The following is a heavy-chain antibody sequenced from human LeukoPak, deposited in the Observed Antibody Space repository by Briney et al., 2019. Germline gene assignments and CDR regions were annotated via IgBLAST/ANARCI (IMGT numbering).Heavy chain of an antibody. CDR1: GFTFSDYA. D-gene: IGHD3-16*02. J-gene: IGHJ4*02. CDR2: ISDTGRRT. V-gene: IGHV3-23*01. CDR3: GRHDSFIPF. Sequence: PGGSLRLSCAASGFTFSDYAMTWVRQAAGKGLEWVPSISDTGRRTYYTDSVKGRFTTSRDDSKKAVYLEMSTLRVEDTAIYFCGRHDSFIPFWGQGTLVTVSS.